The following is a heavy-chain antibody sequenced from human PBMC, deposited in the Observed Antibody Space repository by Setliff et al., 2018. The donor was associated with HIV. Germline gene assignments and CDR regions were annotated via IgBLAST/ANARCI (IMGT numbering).Heavy chain of an antibody. V-gene: IGHV4-34*01. Sequence: SETLSLTCAVYGGSFSGYYWSWIRQPPGKGLEWIGEINHSGSTNYSPSLKSRVTISVDTSKNQFSLKLSSVTAADTALYYCASYSSSWTSFQHWGQGTLVTVSS. CDR3: ASYSSSWTSFQH. J-gene: IGHJ1*01. CDR1: GGSFSGYY. D-gene: IGHD6-13*01. CDR2: INHSGST.